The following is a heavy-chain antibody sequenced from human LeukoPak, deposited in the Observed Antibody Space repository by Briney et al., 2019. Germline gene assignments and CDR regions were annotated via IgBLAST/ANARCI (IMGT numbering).Heavy chain of an antibody. CDR3: ARDRYDSSGYADY. Sequence: PAGTLTLTCTASGFTFSSYWRSWVRQPPGKGLEWVANINQDGSEKYYVDPAKGRFIVSRANAKNSLYLQVNSLRAEATAVYYCARDRYDSSGYADYWGQGTLVTVSS. J-gene: IGHJ4*02. V-gene: IGHV3-7*01. D-gene: IGHD3-22*01. CDR2: INQDGSEK. CDR1: GFTFSSYW.